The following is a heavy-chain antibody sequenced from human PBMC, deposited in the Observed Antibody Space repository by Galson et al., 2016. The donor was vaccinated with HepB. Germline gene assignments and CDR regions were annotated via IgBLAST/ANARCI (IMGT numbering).Heavy chain of an antibody. Sequence: SVKVSCKASGGTFSIYAISWVRQAPGQGLEWMGGIIPIFGTANYAQKFQGRVTITADKSTNTAYLELTSLRSEDTAVYYCARGYTSGWYWFDPWGQGTLVTVSA. D-gene: IGHD6-19*01. J-gene: IGHJ5*02. CDR1: GGTFSIYA. CDR3: ARGYTSGWYWFDP. V-gene: IGHV1-69*06. CDR2: IIPIFGTA.